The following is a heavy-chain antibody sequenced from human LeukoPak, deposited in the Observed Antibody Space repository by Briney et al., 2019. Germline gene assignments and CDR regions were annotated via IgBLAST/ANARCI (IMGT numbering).Heavy chain of an antibody. CDR2: IKRDGSAK. V-gene: IGHV3-7*01. CDR1: GSTFSSYW. Sequence: GGSLRLSCAASGSTFSSYWMSWVRQTPGKGLEWVANIKRDGSAKYYVDSVKGRFTISRDNAKNSLYLQMNSLRAEDTAVYYCARDDSSGSTPYYFDFWGQGTLVTVSS. D-gene: IGHD3-22*01. CDR3: ARDDSSGSTPYYFDF. J-gene: IGHJ4*02.